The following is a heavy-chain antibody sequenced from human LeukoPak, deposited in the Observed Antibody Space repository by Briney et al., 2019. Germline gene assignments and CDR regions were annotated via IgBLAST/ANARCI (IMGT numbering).Heavy chain of an antibody. J-gene: IGHJ4*02. CDR3: ARDQEGYSGNDY. V-gene: IGHV3-7*04. Sequence: PGGSLRLSCAASGFTFNRHWMSWVRQAPGKGLEWVANIKQDGSEKYYVDSVKGRFTISRDNAENSLYLQMNSLRAEDAAVYYCARDQEGYSGNDYWGQGTLVTVSS. CDR1: GFTFNRHW. CDR2: IKQDGSEK. D-gene: IGHD5-12*01.